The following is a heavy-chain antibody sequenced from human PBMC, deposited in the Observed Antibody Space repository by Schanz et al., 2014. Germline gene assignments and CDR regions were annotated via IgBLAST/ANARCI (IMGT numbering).Heavy chain of an antibody. Sequence: QVQLQESGPGLVKPSETLSLTCSVSGGSISGYYWSWIRQPPGKGLEWIGLTYYTGSTNYNPSLKSRVTISVDTSKNQFFLKLSSVTAADTAVYYCTRETSASGLPYDYWGQGTLVTVSP. V-gene: IGHV4-59*01. CDR3: TRETSASGLPYDY. CDR2: TYYTGST. CDR1: GGSISGYY. D-gene: IGHD5-12*01. J-gene: IGHJ4*02.